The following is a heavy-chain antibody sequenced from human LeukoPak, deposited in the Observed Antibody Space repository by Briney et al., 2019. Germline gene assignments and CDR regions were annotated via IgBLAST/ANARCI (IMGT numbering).Heavy chain of an antibody. Sequence: AGGSLRLSCAASGFTFSSYTLNWVRQAPGRGLEWVSSISSRSSYIYYGDSVKGRFTISRDNAKNSLYLQMNTLRAEDTAVYYCARDPGGSIALDYWGQGTLVTVSS. D-gene: IGHD6-13*01. CDR3: ARDPGGSIALDY. CDR2: ISSRSSYI. CDR1: GFTFSSYT. J-gene: IGHJ4*02. V-gene: IGHV3-21*01.